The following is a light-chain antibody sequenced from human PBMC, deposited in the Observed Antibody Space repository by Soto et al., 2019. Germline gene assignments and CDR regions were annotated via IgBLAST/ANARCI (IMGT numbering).Light chain of an antibody. CDR2: MGF. Sequence: DIVMTQSPLSLPVTPGEAASISCRSSQSLLHKNGNNYFNWYLQKPGQSPQLLIYMGFKRASGVPDRFSGSGSGTYFTLKISRVEAQDAGVYYCMQALQTPRMFGQGTKVEIK. J-gene: IGKJ1*01. V-gene: IGKV2-28*01. CDR1: QSLLHKNGNNY. CDR3: MQALQTPRM.